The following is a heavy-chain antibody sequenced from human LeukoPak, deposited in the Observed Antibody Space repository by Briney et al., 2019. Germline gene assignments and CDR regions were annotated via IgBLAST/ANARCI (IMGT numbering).Heavy chain of an antibody. CDR2: ISSSSSYI. CDR1: GFTFSSYT. J-gene: IGHJ4*02. V-gene: IGHV3-21*01. CDR3: ARGSRPDRTW. Sequence: TGGSLRLSCAASGFTFSSYTMNWVRQAPGKGLEWVSSISSSSSYIYYADSVKGRFTISRDNAKSSLYLQMNSLRAEDTAVYYCARGSRPDRTWWGQGTLVTVSS.